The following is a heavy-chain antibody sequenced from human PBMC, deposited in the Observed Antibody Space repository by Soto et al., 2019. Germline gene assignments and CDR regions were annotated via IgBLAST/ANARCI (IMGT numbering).Heavy chain of an antibody. D-gene: IGHD3-16*01. J-gene: IGHJ4*02. Sequence: PSETLSLTCTVSGGSSSSYYWSWIRQPPGKGLEWIGYIYYSGSTNYNPSLKSRVTISVDTSKNQFSLKLSSVTAADTAVYYCARHKRDYHPRQVFFDYWGQGTLVTVSS. CDR3: ARHKRDYHPRQVFFDY. V-gene: IGHV4-59*08. CDR2: IYYSGST. CDR1: GGSSSSYY.